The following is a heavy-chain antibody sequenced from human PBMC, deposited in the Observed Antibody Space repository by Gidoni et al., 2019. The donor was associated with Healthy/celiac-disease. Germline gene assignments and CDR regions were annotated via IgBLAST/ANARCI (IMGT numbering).Heavy chain of an antibody. CDR1: GFPFSSYA. J-gene: IGHJ4*02. D-gene: IGHD6-13*01. Sequence: EVQLLESGGGLVQPGGSLRLSWSASGFPFSSYAMGWVRQAPGKGPEWVSAISGSGGSTYYADSVKGRFTISRDNSKNTLYLQMNSLRAEDTAVYYCAKVVKQQLVKSYFDYWGQGTLVTVSS. CDR3: AKVVKQQLVKSYFDY. CDR2: ISGSGGST. V-gene: IGHV3-23*01.